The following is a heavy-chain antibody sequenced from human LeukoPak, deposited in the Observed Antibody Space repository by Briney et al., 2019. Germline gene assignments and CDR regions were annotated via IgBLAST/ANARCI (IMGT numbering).Heavy chain of an antibody. D-gene: IGHD1-26*01. CDR2: MNPNSANT. CDR1: GYTFTNYD. V-gene: IGHV1-8*03. J-gene: IGHJ3*02. CDR3: ARDLYSGSYGDAFDI. Sequence: ASVKVSCKASGYTFTNYDINWVRQATGQGLEWMGWMNPNSANTGYSQKFQGRVTFTRDTSISTAYMELSSLRSEDTAVYFCARDLYSGSYGDAFDIWGQGTMVTVSS.